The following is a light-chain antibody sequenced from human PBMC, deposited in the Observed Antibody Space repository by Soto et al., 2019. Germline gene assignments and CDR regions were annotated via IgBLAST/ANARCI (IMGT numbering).Light chain of an antibody. CDR3: MQGTHWPIT. CDR2: KVS. CDR1: QSLVHSGGIAY. V-gene: IGKV2-30*02. J-gene: IGKJ5*01. Sequence: DVVMTQNPLSLPVSLGQPASISCRSSQSLVHSGGIAYLNWFHQRPGRSPRRLIYKVSNRDSGVPARFSGSGSGTDFTLKISRVEAEDVGIYYCMQGTHWPITFGHRRLPAVK.